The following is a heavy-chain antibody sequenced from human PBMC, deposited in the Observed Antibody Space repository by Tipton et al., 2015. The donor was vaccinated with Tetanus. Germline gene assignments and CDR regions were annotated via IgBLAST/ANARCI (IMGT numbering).Heavy chain of an antibody. J-gene: IGHJ4*02. Sequence: GLVKPSETLSLTCTVSGGSISSYYWSWIRQPPGKGLEWIGYIYYSGSTNYNPSLKSRVTISVDTSKNQFSLKLSSGTAADTAVYYCARLGYDILTGYHYDYWGQGTLVTVSS. D-gene: IGHD3-9*01. CDR1: GGSISSYY. CDR2: IYYSGST. V-gene: IGHV4-59*08. CDR3: ARLGYDILTGYHYDY.